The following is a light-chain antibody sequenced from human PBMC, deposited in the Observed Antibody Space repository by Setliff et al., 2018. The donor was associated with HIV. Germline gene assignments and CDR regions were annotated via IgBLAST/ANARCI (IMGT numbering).Light chain of an antibody. V-gene: IGLV2-18*02. CDR2: EVT. CDR3: CSYAGTTTFV. Sequence: QSALTQPPSVSGSPGQSVTISCTGTSSDVGRYNRVSWYQQPPGTAPKLMIYEVTNRPSGVPDRFSGSKSGSTASLTISGLQAEDEGDYYCCSYAGTTTFVFGTGTRSPS. CDR1: SSDVGRYNR. J-gene: IGLJ1*01.